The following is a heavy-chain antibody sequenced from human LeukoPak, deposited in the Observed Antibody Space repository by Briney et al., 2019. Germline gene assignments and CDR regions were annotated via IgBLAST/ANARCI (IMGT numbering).Heavy chain of an antibody. CDR3: AKLLSGPDN. D-gene: IGHD3-3*01. J-gene: IGHJ4*02. CDR2: ITSSGGST. V-gene: IGHV3-23*01. Sequence: GGSLRLSCAASGFTFSNFGMSWVRQSPGKGLEWVSGITSSGGSTYYAGSVKGRFTVSRDNSKNTLYLQMNSLRADDTAIYYCAKLLSGPDNWGQGTLVTVSS. CDR1: GFTFSNFG.